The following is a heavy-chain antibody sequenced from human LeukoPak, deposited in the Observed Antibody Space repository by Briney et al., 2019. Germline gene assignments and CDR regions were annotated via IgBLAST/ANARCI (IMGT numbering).Heavy chain of an antibody. V-gene: IGHV3-9*01. J-gene: IGHJ4*02. CDR2: ISWNSGSI. CDR3: ARGAYYYED. Sequence: QPGRSLRLSCAASGFTFDDYAMHWVRQAPGKGLEWVSDISWNSGSIGYADSVKGRFAISRDNAKNSLYLQMNSLRAEDTAVYYCARGAYYYEDWGQGTLVTVSS. D-gene: IGHD3-22*01. CDR1: GFTFDDYA.